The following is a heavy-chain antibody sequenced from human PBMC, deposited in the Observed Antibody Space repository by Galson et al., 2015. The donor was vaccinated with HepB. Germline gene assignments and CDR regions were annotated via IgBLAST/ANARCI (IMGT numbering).Heavy chain of an antibody. V-gene: IGHV4-4*02. Sequence: SETLSLTCAVSGSSISSSNWWSWVRQPPGKGLEWIGEIYHSGSTNYNPSLKSRVTISVDKSKNQFSLKLSSVTAADTAVYYCAKWGDSSSRNDYWGQGTLVTVSS. J-gene: IGHJ4*02. CDR3: AKWGDSSSRNDY. CDR2: IYHSGST. CDR1: GSSISSSNW. D-gene: IGHD6-6*01.